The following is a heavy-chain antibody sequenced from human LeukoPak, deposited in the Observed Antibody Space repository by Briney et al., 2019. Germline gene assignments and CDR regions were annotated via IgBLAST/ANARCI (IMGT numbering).Heavy chain of an antibody. CDR1: GFRFNNYG. Sequence: GGSLRLSCAASGFRFNNYGIHWFRQAPGKGLEWVAVTWYDGSNKYYADSVRDRFTVSRDNSKNTVYLQMNRLRVEDTAVYYCVKHEVYLDSGGYPTPDPTLDYWGQGTLVTVSS. CDR2: TWYDGSNK. J-gene: IGHJ4*02. CDR3: VKHEVYLDSGGYPTPDPTLDY. V-gene: IGHV3-33*06. D-gene: IGHD3-22*01.